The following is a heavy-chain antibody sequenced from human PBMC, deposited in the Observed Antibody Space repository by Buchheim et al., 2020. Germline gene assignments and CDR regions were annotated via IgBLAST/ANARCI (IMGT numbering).Heavy chain of an antibody. V-gene: IGHV3-30*18. CDR1: GFTFSSYG. J-gene: IGHJ4*02. Sequence: QVQLVESGGGVVQPGRSLRLSCAASGFTFSSYGMHWVRQAPGKGLEWVAVISYDGSNKYYADSVKGRFTISRENSKNKLYLQMNSLRAEDTAVYYCAKIIENSYGSGRPTDYWGQGTL. CDR3: AKIIENSYGSGRPTDY. D-gene: IGHD3-10*01. CDR2: ISYDGSNK.